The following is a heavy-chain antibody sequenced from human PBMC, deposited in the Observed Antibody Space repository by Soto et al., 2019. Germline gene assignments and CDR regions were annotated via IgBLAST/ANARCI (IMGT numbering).Heavy chain of an antibody. Sequence: PGVSLRLSCAASGFTFSSYSMNWVLQAPGKGLEWVSSISSSSSYIYYADSVKGRFTISRDNAKNSLYLQMNSLRAEDTAVYYYATTSVLYYDFWSGYSDYWGQGTLVTVSS. CDR2: ISSSSSYI. J-gene: IGHJ4*02. D-gene: IGHD3-3*01. CDR3: ATTSVLYYDFWSGYSDY. V-gene: IGHV3-21*01. CDR1: GFTFSSYS.